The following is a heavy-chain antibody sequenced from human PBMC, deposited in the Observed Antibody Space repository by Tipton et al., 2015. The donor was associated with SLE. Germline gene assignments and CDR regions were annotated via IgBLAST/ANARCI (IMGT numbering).Heavy chain of an antibody. CDR2: VYKN. CDR3: ARGGRIAIYGVASDGVFDI. Sequence: TLSLTCTVSGGSISSGSRYWGWIRQSPGKGLEWIGNVYKNYNPSLKSRVTLSVDTSKNQCFLKLNSVTAADTAVYYCARGGRIAIYGVASDGVFDIWGQGTMVTVSS. J-gene: IGHJ3*02. CDR1: GGSISSGSRY. V-gene: IGHV4-61*01. D-gene: IGHD3-3*01.